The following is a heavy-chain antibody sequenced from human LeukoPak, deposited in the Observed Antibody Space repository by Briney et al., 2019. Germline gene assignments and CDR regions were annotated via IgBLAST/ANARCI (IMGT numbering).Heavy chain of an antibody. CDR3: ARLYSSGSYRAFDY. Sequence: GESLKISCKGSGYSFITYWIGWVRQMPGKGLEWMGIIYPGDSDTRYSPSFQGQVTISADKSINTAYLQWSSLKASDTPMYYCARLYSSGSYRAFDYWGQGTLVTVAS. J-gene: IGHJ4*02. CDR2: IYPGDSDT. V-gene: IGHV5-51*01. D-gene: IGHD3-22*01. CDR1: GYSFITYW.